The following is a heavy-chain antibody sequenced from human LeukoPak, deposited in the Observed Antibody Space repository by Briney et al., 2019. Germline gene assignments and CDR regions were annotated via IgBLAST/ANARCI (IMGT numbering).Heavy chain of an antibody. D-gene: IGHD5-12*01. CDR1: GFTFSSYA. J-gene: IGHJ4*02. CDR3: AKDLDIVATITGN. V-gene: IGHV3-23*01. Sequence: PGGSLRLSCAASGFTFSSYAMSWVRQAPGKGLEWVSGVSGSGGSTYYADSVKGRFTISRDNSKNTLYVQMNSLRAEDTAVYYCAKDLDIVATITGNWGQGTLVTVSS. CDR2: VSGSGGST.